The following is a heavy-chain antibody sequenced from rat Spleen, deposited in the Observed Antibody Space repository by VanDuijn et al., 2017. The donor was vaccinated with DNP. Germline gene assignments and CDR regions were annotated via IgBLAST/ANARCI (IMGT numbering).Heavy chain of an antibody. J-gene: IGHJ2*01. V-gene: IGHV3-3*01. CDR1: GFSITNNFK. CDR2: VTNAGST. Sequence: EVLLQESGPGLVKPSQSLSLTCSVSGFSITNNFKWSWIRKFPGNKLEWMGYVTNAGSTHYNPSLRSRISITTDTSKNQFFLQVNSVTTEDTATYYCARQPTGMDYWGQGVMVIVSS. CDR3: ARQPTGMDY. D-gene: IGHD1-7*01.